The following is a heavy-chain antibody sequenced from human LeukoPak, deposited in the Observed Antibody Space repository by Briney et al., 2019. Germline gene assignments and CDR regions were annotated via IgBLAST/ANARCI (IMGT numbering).Heavy chain of an antibody. J-gene: IGHJ6*03. CDR3: ARVAYYYDSSGYYHYYYYMDV. Sequence: PGGSLRLSCAASVFTFSSYSMNWVRQAPGKGLEWVSYISSSSSTIYYADSVKGRFTISRDNAKNSLYLQMNSLRAEDTAVYYCARVAYYYDSSGYYHYYYYMDVWGKGTTVTVSS. CDR2: ISSSSSTI. V-gene: IGHV3-48*04. CDR1: VFTFSSYS. D-gene: IGHD3-22*01.